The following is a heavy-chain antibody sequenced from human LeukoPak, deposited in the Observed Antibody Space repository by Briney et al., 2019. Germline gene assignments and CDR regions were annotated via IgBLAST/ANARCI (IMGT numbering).Heavy chain of an antibody. CDR3: ARGGGYYYYMDV. D-gene: IGHD3-10*01. CDR1: GFTFSSYS. CDR2: ISISSSTI. J-gene: IGHJ6*03. V-gene: IGHV3-48*01. Sequence: SGGSLRLSCAASGFTFSSYSMNWVRQAPGKGLEWVSYISISSSTIYYADSVKGRFTISRDNAKNSLYLQMNSLRVEDTAVYYCARGGGYYYYMDVWGKGTTVTVSS.